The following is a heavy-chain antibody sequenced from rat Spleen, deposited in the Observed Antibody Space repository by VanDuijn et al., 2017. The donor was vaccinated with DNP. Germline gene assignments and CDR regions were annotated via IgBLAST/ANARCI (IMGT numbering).Heavy chain of an antibody. CDR2: IGSPAYAP. D-gene: IGHD4-3*01. CDR3: VRWNSGHFDY. Sequence: EVQLVESGGGLVQPERSLKLSCAVSGFTFSNHGMAWVRQAPTKGLEWVAYIGSPAYAPYYADSVMGRFTISRDNARTTLFLQMDSLRSEDTATYYCVRWNSGHFDYWGQGVMVTVSS. CDR1: GFTFSNHG. V-gene: IGHV5S13*01. J-gene: IGHJ2*01.